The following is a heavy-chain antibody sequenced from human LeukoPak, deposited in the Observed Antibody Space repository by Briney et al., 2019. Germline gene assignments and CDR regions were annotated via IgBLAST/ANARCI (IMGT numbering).Heavy chain of an antibody. CDR1: GGSISSYY. D-gene: IGHD1-26*01. J-gene: IGHJ6*03. CDR3: ARVRSGSYSYYYMDV. Sequence: SETLSLTCTVSGGSISSYYWSWIRQPPGKGLEWIGYIYYSGSTNYNPSLKSRVTISVDTSKNQFSLKLSSVTAADTAVYYCARVRSGSYSYYYMDVWGKGTTVTVSS. V-gene: IGHV4-59*01. CDR2: IYYSGST.